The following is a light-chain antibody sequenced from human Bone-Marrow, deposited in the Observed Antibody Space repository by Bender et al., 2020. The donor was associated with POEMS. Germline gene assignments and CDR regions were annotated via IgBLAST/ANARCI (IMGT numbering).Light chain of an antibody. V-gene: IGLV2-14*02. CDR3: SSYTSSSTQV. CDR2: EGS. Sequence: QSALTQSASVSGSPGHSITIFCTGTSSDVGSYNLVSWYQQHPGKAPKLLIYEGSKRPSGVSSRFSGSKSGNTASLTISGLQAEDEADYYCSSYTSSSTQVFGGGTKLTVL. CDR1: SSDVGSYNL. J-gene: IGLJ3*02.